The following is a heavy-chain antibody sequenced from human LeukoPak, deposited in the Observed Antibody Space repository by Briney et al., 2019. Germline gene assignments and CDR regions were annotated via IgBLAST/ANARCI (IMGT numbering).Heavy chain of an antibody. CDR3: ARGGDLEPYYFDY. CDR1: GGTFSSYA. J-gene: IGHJ4*02. V-gene: IGHV1-69*13. Sequence: SVKVSCKASGGTFSSYAISWVRQAPGQGLEWMGGIIPIFGTANYAQKFQGRVTITADESTSTAYMELSSLRSEDTAVYYCARGGDLEPYYFDYWGQGTLVTVSS. CDR2: IIPIFGTA. D-gene: IGHD1-1*01.